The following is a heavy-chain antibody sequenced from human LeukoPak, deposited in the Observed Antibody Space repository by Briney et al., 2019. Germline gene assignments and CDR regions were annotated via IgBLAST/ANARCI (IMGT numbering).Heavy chain of an antibody. V-gene: IGHV3-33*01. D-gene: IGHD2-2*01. CDR1: GFTFNTHG. Sequence: GGSLRLSCAASGFTFNTHGMHWVRQAPGKGREWVAVIWYDGSNKYYADSVKGRFTISRDNSKNMLYLQMNSLRAEDTAMYYCARDRVGYCASISCFTFDNWGQGTLVTVSS. CDR3: ARDRVGYCASISCFTFDN. CDR2: IWYDGSNK. J-gene: IGHJ4*02.